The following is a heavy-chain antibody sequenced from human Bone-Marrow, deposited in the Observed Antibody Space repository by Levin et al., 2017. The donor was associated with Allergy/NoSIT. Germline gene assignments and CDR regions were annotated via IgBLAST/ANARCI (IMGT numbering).Heavy chain of an antibody. Sequence: GESLKISCAASGFTFSSYSMNWVRQAPGKGLEWVSSISSSDSYIYYADSVKGRFTISRDNAKNSLYLQMNSLRAEDTAVYYCARGSGSYYNNPNWFDPWGQGTLVTVSS. CDR1: GFTFSSYS. J-gene: IGHJ5*02. CDR2: ISSSDSYI. V-gene: IGHV3-21*01. D-gene: IGHD3-10*01. CDR3: ARGSGSYYNNPNWFDP.